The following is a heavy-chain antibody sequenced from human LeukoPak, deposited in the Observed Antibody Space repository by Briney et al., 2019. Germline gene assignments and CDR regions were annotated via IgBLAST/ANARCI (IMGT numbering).Heavy chain of an antibody. D-gene: IGHD3-10*01. CDR3: ARGGTYYYGSGTDLPHHNWFDP. CDR1: GGTFSSYA. V-gene: IGHV1-69*13. J-gene: IGHJ5*02. Sequence: SVKVSCKASGGTFSSYAISWVRQAPGQGLEWMGGIIPIFGTANYAQKFQGRVTITADESTSTAYMELSSLRSEDTAVYYCARGGTYYYGSGTDLPHHNWFDPWGQGTLVTVSS. CDR2: IIPIFGTA.